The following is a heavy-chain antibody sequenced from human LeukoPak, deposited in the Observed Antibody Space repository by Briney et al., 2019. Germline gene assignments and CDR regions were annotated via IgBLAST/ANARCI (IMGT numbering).Heavy chain of an antibody. CDR1: GGSFSGYY. CDR3: ARGIYGDYYFDY. Sequence: SETLSLTCAVYGGSFSGYYGSWIRQPPGKGLEWIGEINHSGSTNYNPSRKSRVTISVDTSRNQFSLKLSSVTAADTAVYYCARGIYGDYYFDYWGQGTLVTVSS. CDR2: INHSGST. V-gene: IGHV4-34*01. D-gene: IGHD4-17*01. J-gene: IGHJ4*02.